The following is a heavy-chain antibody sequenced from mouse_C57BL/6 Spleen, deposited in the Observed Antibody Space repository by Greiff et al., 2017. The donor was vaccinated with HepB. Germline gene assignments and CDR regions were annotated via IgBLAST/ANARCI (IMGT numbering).Heavy chain of an antibody. CDR3: ARCEGYDYGYFDY. J-gene: IGHJ2*01. V-gene: IGHV1-52*01. D-gene: IGHD2-4*01. CDR2: IDPSDSET. Sequence: QVQLQQSGAELVRPGSSVKLSCKASGYTFTSYWMHWVKQRPIQGLEWIGNIDPSDSETHYNQKFKDKATLTVDKSSSTAYMQLSSLTSEDSAVYYCARCEGYDYGYFDYWGQGTTLTVSS. CDR1: GYTFTSYW.